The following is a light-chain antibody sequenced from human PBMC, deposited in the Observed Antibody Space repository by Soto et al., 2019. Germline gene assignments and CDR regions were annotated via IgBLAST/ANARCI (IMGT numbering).Light chain of an antibody. Sequence: DIHMTQSPSSLSASVGDTVAITCRASQNIDMYLNWYQQKPGKAPRVLISGASNLQSGVPSRFSGSGSGTDFTLTISCLQSEDFASYFCQHTFNSPPWTFGQGTKVDIK. CDR2: GAS. V-gene: IGKV1-39*01. J-gene: IGKJ1*01. CDR3: QHTFNSPPWT. CDR1: QNIDMY.